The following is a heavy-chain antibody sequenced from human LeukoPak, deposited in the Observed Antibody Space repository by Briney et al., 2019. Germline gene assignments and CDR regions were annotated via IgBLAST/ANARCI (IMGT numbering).Heavy chain of an antibody. V-gene: IGHV3-43D*03. CDR1: GFTFDDYA. D-gene: IGHD5-18*01. CDR3: AKEDVSGYSYAHAVDY. Sequence: PGGSLRLSCAASGFTFDDYAMHWVRQAPGKGLEWVSLISWDGGSTYYADSVKGRFTISRDNSKNSLYLQMNSLRAEDTALYYCAKEDVSGYSYAHAVDYWGQGTLVTVSS. J-gene: IGHJ4*02. CDR2: ISWDGGST.